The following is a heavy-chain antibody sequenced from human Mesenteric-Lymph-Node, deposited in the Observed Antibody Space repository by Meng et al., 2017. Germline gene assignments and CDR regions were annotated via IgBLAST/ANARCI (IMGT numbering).Heavy chain of an antibody. J-gene: IGHJ2*01. V-gene: IGHV1-8*01. Sequence: QGQLVQAGGGVKKPGAAIKGSWKASGYTFIGYGMNWVGQGTGQGVEWMGWMNSKSGNTGYAQKFQGRVTMTRNTFISTAYMELSSLRSEDTAVYYCARGPPNWGFDLWGRGTLVTVSS. D-gene: IGHD7-27*01. CDR2: MNSKSGNT. CDR1: GYTFIGYG. CDR3: ARGPPNWGFDL.